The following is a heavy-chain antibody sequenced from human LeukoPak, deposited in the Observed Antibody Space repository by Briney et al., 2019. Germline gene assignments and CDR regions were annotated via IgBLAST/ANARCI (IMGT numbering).Heavy chain of an antibody. V-gene: IGHV4-39*07. CDR1: GGSISSGDYY. D-gene: IGHD4-17*01. J-gene: IGHJ4*02. Sequence: SETLSLTCTVSGGSISSGDYYWSWIRQPPGKGLEWIGETHHSGSTNYNPSLKSRVTLSVDKSKNQLSLRLTSVTAADTAVYYCARGGDYRFDYWGQGTLVTVSS. CDR2: THHSGST. CDR3: ARGGDYRFDY.